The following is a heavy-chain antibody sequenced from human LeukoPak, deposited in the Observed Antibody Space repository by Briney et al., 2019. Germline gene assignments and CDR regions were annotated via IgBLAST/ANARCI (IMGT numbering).Heavy chain of an antibody. J-gene: IGHJ4*02. CDR2: IKGDGIST. V-gene: IGHV3-74*01. Sequence: GGSLRLSCAASGFDFSSNWMHWVRHAPGQGLVWVSRIKGDGISTNYADSVKGRFTISRDIAKNTLYLQMNSLRAEDTGVYYCAKDHYWSIDYWGQGTLVTVSS. CDR3: AKDHYWSIDY. CDR1: GFDFSSNW. D-gene: IGHD3-3*01.